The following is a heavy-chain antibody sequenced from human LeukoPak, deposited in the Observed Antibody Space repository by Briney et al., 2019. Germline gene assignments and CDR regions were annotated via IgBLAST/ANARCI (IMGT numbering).Heavy chain of an antibody. J-gene: IGHJ3*02. CDR2: INSNVSST. CDR1: GFTFSSYW. CDR3: ARELGYCSSISCYQYAFDI. Sequence: GSVRVSCAASGFTFSSYWMHWVRQAPGKGLEWVARINSNVSSTSYAHTVQGRFTIPRDKATNTLYLEMNSLRAEDTAVYYCARELGYCSSISCYQYAFDIWGQRTMVSVSS. V-gene: IGHV3-74*01. D-gene: IGHD2-2*01.